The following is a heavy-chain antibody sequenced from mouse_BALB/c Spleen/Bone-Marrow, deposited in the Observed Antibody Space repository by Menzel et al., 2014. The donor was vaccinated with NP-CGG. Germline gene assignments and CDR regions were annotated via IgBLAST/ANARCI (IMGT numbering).Heavy chain of an antibody. D-gene: IGHD2-3*01. Sequence: EVQRVESGPEPEKPGASVKISCKASGYSFTGYNMNWVKQSNGKSLEWIGNIDPYYGGTSYNQKFKGKATLTVDKSSSTAYMQLKSLTSEDCAVYYCASRGDGYYGAMDYWGQGTSVTVSS. V-gene: IGHV1-39*01. CDR3: ASRGDGYYGAMDY. J-gene: IGHJ4*01. CDR1: GYSFTGYN. CDR2: IDPYYGGT.